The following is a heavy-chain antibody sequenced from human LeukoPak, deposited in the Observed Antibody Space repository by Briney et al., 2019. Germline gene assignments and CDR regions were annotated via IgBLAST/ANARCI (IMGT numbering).Heavy chain of an antibody. CDR1: GYTFTSYA. CDR2: MNPNSGNT. Sequence: ASVKVSCKASGYTFTSYAMHWVRQAPGQRLEWMGWMNPNSGNTGYAQKFQGRVTMTRNTSISTAYMELSSLRSEDTAVYYCARRYYYGSGSYRIFYYYYGMDVWGQGTTVTVSS. J-gene: IGHJ6*02. CDR3: ARRYYYGSGSYRIFYYYYGMDV. V-gene: IGHV1-8*02. D-gene: IGHD3-10*01.